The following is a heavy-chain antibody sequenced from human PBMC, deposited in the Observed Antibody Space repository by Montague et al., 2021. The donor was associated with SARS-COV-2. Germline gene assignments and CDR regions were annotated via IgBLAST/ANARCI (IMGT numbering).Heavy chain of an antibody. CDR3: AHKNSGWPIEFAY. Sequence: PALVKPTQTLTLTCTFSGFSLDSRGVGVGWIRQSPGKALECLALIYWNDDKRYSPSLKTRLTVTKDTSKNQVVLTMTNMDPVDTATYFCAHKNSGWPIEFAYWGQGALVTVSS. J-gene: IGHJ4*02. D-gene: IGHD6-19*01. CDR1: GFSLDSRGVG. CDR2: IYWNDDK. V-gene: IGHV2-5*01.